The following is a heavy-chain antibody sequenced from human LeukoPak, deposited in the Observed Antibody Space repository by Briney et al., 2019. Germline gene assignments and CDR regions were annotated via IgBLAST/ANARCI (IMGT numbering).Heavy chain of an antibody. D-gene: IGHD2-2*01. CDR2: IYYSGST. V-gene: IGHV4-59*01. CDR1: GGSISSYY. J-gene: IGHJ5*02. Sequence: SETLSLTCTVSGGSISSYYWSWIRQPPGKGLEWIGYIYYSGSTNYNPSPKSRVTISVDTSKNQFSLKLSSVTAADTAVYYCARGEAPYCSSTSCYPNWFDPWGQGTLVTVSS. CDR3: ARGEAPYCSSTSCYPNWFDP.